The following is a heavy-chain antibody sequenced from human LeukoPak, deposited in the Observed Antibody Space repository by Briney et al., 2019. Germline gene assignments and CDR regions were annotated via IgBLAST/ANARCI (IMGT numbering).Heavy chain of an antibody. CDR3: ARDSSWFYFDY. CDR2: IYYIGST. CDR1: GGSISSGDYY. V-gene: IGHV4-30-4*08. D-gene: IGHD3-10*01. Sequence: PSQTLSLTCTVSGGSISSGDYYWSWIRQPPGKGLEWIGYIYYIGSTYYNPSLKSRVTISVDTPKKQFSLKLSSVTAADTAVYYCARDSSWFYFDYWGQGTLVTVSS. J-gene: IGHJ4*02.